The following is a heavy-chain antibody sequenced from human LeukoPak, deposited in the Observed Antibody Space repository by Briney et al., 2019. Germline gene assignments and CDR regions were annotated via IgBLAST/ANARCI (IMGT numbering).Heavy chain of an antibody. Sequence: GGSLRLSCAASGFTFSNYAMHWVRQAPGRGLEWMAVISYDGNNKYYADSVKGRFTISRDNSNNTLYLQMNSLRIEDTAVYYCARGGYGSGSDYYFDYWGQGALVTVSS. CDR3: ARGGYGSGSDYYFDY. CDR2: ISYDGNNK. J-gene: IGHJ4*02. V-gene: IGHV3-30-3*01. CDR1: GFTFSNYA. D-gene: IGHD3-10*01.